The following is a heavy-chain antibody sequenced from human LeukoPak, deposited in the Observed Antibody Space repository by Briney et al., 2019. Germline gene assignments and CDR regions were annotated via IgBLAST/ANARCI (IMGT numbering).Heavy chain of an antibody. CDR2: IYISGST. CDR1: GGSISPYY. CDR3: ARAKDNYRGNDAFDI. V-gene: IGHV4-4*07. D-gene: IGHD4/OR15-4a*01. J-gene: IGHJ3*02. Sequence: SETLSFTCTVSGGSISPYYWSWIRQPAGKGLEWIGRIYISGSTNYNPSLKSRVTMSVDSSKNQFSLKLSSVTAADTAVYYCARAKDNYRGNDAFDIWGQGTMVTVSS.